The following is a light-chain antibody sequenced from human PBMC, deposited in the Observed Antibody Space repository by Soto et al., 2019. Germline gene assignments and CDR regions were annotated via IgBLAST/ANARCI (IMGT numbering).Light chain of an antibody. Sequence: QSVLTQPPSVSGAPGQRVTISCTGSSSNIGSGYDVHWYQRLPGTAPKLLIYGNSNRPSGVPDRFSGSKSGTSASLAITGLQAEDGADYYCQSYDSSLSGPVVFGGGTKLTVL. J-gene: IGLJ2*01. CDR2: GNS. CDR1: SSNIGSGYD. V-gene: IGLV1-40*01. CDR3: QSYDSSLSGPVV.